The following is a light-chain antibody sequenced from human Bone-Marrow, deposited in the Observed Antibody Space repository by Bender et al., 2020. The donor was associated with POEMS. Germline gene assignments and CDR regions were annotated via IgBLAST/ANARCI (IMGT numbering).Light chain of an antibody. Sequence: QSVLTQPPSVSGAPGQRVTISCTGSSSNIGAGYDVHWYQQLPGTAPKLLIYGNHRRPSGVPDRFSGSKSGTSASLAITGLQAEDEADYYCQSYDSSLNIYVFGSGTTVTVL. CDR2: GNH. CDR3: QSYDSSLNIYV. V-gene: IGLV1-40*01. CDR1: SSNIGAGYD. J-gene: IGLJ1*01.